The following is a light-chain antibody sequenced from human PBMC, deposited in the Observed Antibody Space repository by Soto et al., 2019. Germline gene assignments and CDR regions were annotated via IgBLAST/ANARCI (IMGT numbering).Light chain of an antibody. CDR2: ASS. Sequence: DIHLTQSPSSLPASVGDRVTITCRASQGIGNNLAWYQQKPGKVPNLLIYASSTLHSGVPSRFSGSGSGTDFTLTISSLQPEEVATDYGQQYDSVPWTFGQGPKV. CDR1: QGIGNN. J-gene: IGKJ1*01. V-gene: IGKV1-27*01. CDR3: QQYDSVPWT.